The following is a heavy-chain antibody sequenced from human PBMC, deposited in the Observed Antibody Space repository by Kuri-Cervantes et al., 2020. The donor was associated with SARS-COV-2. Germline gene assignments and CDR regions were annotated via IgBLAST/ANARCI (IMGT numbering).Heavy chain of an antibody. CDR3: ARVVGYSSSWYYFDY. CDR2: IGGGGYST. J-gene: IGHJ4*02. D-gene: IGHD6-13*01. V-gene: IGHV3-23*01. CDR1: GYSFSSFA. Sequence: GESLKISCAASGYSFSSFALSWVRQAPGKGLEWVSSIGGGGYSTYYADSVKGRFTISRDNSKNTLYLQMNSLRAEDTAVYYCARVVGYSSSWYYFDYWGQGTLVTVSS.